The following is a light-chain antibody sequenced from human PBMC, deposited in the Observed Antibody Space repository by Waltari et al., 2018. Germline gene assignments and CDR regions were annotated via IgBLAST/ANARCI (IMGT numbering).Light chain of an antibody. V-gene: IGLV2-14*01. CDR2: DVT. CDR1: SSDVGRYNY. CDR3: ASYNPGNTLV. Sequence: QSALTQPASVSGSPGQSITISCTGSSSDVGRYNYVSWYQQFPDRAPKLIIYDVTNRPSGVSNRFSGSKSANTASLTISGLQPEDEAEYYCASYNPGNTLVFGGGTKLTVL. J-gene: IGLJ3*02.